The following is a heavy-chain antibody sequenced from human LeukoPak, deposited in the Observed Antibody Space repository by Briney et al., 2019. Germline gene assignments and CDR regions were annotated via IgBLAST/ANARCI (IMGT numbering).Heavy chain of an antibody. V-gene: IGHV3-7*01. CDR1: GFTFSSYW. D-gene: IGHD1-26*01. CDR2: IKQDGSEK. Sequence: GGSLRLSCAASGFTFSSYWMSWVRQAPGKGLEWVANIKQDGSEKYYVDSVKGRFTISRDNAKNSLYLQMNSLRAEDTAVYYCARRPYCGSYLNADAFDIWGQGTMVTVSS. CDR3: ARRPYCGSYLNADAFDI. J-gene: IGHJ3*02.